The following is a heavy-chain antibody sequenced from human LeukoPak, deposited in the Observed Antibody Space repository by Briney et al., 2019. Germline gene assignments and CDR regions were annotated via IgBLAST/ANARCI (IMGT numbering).Heavy chain of an antibody. D-gene: IGHD3-22*01. V-gene: IGHV4-39*07. CDR2: IYHSGST. Sequence: SETLSLTCTVSGGSISSSSYYWGWIRQPPGKGLEWIGSIYHSGSTYYNPSLKSRVTISVDTSKNQFSLKLSSVTAADTAVYYCARDSGYSDWGQGTLVTVSS. CDR3: ARDSGYSD. CDR1: GGSISSSSYY. J-gene: IGHJ4*02.